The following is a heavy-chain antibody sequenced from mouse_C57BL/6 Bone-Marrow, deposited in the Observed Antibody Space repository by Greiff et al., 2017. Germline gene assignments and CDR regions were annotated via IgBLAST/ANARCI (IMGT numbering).Heavy chain of an antibody. CDR1: GYTFTSYG. J-gene: IGHJ4*01. Sequence: QVQLQQSGAELARPGASVKLSCKASGYTFTSYGISWVKQRPGQGLEWIGEIYPRSGNTYYNEKFKGKATLTADKSSSTAYMELRSLTSEDSAVYFCARFNYYGSSYVLYAMDYWGQGTSVTVSS. D-gene: IGHD1-1*01. V-gene: IGHV1-81*01. CDR2: IYPRSGNT. CDR3: ARFNYYGSSYVLYAMDY.